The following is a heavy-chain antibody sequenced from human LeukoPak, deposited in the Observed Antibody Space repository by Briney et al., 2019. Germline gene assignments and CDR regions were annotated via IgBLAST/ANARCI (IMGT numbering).Heavy chain of an antibody. D-gene: IGHD3-3*01. J-gene: IGHJ5*02. CDR2: IYKSGNT. CDR3: AAGSTIFGVLIVGSWFDP. Sequence: PSETLSLTCNLSGGSVSSSTYSWVWIRQPPGKGLEWIGSIYKSGNTYYNPSLKSRVTISVDTSKNHFSLKLSSVTAADTAVYYCAAGSTIFGVLIVGSWFDPWGQGTLVTVSS. V-gene: IGHV4-39*02. CDR1: GGSVSSSTYS.